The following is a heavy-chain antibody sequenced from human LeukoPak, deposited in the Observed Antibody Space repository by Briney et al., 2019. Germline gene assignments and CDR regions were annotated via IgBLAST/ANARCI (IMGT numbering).Heavy chain of an antibody. CDR1: GGSISSYY. J-gene: IGHJ4*02. V-gene: IGHV4-59*01. CDR2: IYYSGST. CDR3: ARRYCSGGSCSSFDY. Sequence: SETLSLTCTVSGGSISSYYWSWIRQPPGKGLEWIGYIYYSGSTNYNPSLKSRVTISVDTSKNQFSLKLSSVTAADTAVYYCARRYCSGGSCSSFDYWGQGTLVTVSS. D-gene: IGHD2-15*01.